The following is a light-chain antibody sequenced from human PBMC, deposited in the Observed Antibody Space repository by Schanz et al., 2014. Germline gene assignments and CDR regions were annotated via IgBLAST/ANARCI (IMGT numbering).Light chain of an antibody. CDR1: SSDVGGYNY. V-gene: IGLV2-14*01. J-gene: IGLJ3*02. CDR3: SSHTSSNTWV. CDR2: EVT. Sequence: QSALTQPPSASGSPGQSVTISCTGTSSDVGGYNYVSWYQQHPGKAPKVMIYEVTKRPSGVSNRFSGSKSGNTASLTISGLQPEDEADYYCSSHTSSNTWVFGGGTKLTVL.